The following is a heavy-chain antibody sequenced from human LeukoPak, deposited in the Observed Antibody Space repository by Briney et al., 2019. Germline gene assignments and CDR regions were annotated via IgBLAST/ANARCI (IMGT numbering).Heavy chain of an antibody. Sequence: PSETLSLTCTVSGGSISSSSHCWGWIRQPPGKGLEWIGSIYYSGSTYYNPSLKSRVTISLDTSKNQFSLKLSSVTAADTAVYYCERTIVGAPDYWGQGTLVTVSS. D-gene: IGHD1-26*01. CDR3: ERTIVGAPDY. J-gene: IGHJ4*02. CDR2: IYYSGST. V-gene: IGHV4-39*01. CDR1: GGSISSSSHC.